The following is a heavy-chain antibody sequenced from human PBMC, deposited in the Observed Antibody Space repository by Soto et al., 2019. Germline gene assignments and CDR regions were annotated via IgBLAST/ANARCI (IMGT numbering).Heavy chain of an antibody. Sequence: PSDTLSLTCTVSGGSISSYYWSWIRQPPGKGLEWIGYIYYSGSTNYNPSLKSRVTISVDTSKNQFSLKLSSVTAADTAVYYCARARNYYDSSGYYHWFDPWGQGTLVTVSS. D-gene: IGHD3-22*01. V-gene: IGHV4-59*01. CDR2: IYYSGST. CDR1: GGSISSYY. CDR3: ARARNYYDSSGYYHWFDP. J-gene: IGHJ5*02.